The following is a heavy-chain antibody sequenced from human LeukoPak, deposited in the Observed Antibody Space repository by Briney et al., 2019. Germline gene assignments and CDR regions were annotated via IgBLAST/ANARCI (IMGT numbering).Heavy chain of an antibody. CDR1: GGSISSSSYY. Sequence: SETLSLICTVSGGSISSSSYYWGWIRQPPGEGLEWIGSIYYSGSTYYNPSLKSRVTISVDTSKNQFSLKLSSVTAADTAVYYCVAGSGWCFDYWGQGTLVTVSS. V-gene: IGHV4-39*01. CDR2: IYYSGST. J-gene: IGHJ4*02. D-gene: IGHD6-19*01. CDR3: VAGSGWCFDY.